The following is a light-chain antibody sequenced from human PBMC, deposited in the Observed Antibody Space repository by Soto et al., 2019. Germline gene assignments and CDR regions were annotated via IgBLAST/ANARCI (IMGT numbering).Light chain of an antibody. CDR2: STN. Sequence: QPVLTQPPSASGTPGQRVTISCSGSSSNNGSNSVNWYQQLPGTAPKLLIYSTNQRPSGVPDRFSGSKSDTSASLAISGLQSEDEADYYCAAWDDSLNGEVVFGGGTKLTVL. CDR3: AAWDDSLNGEVV. V-gene: IGLV1-44*01. CDR1: SSNNGSNS. J-gene: IGLJ2*01.